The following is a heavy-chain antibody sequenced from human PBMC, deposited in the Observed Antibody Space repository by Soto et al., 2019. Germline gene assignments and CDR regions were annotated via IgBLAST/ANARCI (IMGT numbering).Heavy chain of an antibody. Sequence: PGVSLRLSCAASGFTFSSYAINWVRQAPGKGLEWVSTISGSGDNTYYADSVKGRFTISRDNSKNTLSLQMNSLRAEDTAVYCSSTSCRELGNYYGMDVWGQGTTVTVSS. CDR3: STSCRELGNYYGMDV. CDR2: ISGSGDNT. D-gene: IGHD2-2*01. J-gene: IGHJ6*02. CDR1: GFTFSSYA. V-gene: IGHV3-23*01.